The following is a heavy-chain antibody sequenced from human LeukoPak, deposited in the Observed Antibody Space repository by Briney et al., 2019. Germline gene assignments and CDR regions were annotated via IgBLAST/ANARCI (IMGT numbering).Heavy chain of an antibody. V-gene: IGHV1-18*01. CDR3: ALIPRYGTKSDY. CDR1: GYTFTSYG. J-gene: IGHJ4*02. CDR2: ISAYNGNT. Sequence: GASVKVSCKASGYTFTSYGISWVRQAPGQGLEWTGWISAYNGNTNYAQKLQGRVTMTTDTSTSTAYMELRSLRSDDTAVYYCALIPRYGTKSDYWGQGTLVTVSS. D-gene: IGHD5-18*01.